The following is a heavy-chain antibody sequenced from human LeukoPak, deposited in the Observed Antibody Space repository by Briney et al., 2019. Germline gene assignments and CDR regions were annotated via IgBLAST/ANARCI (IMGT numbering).Heavy chain of an antibody. J-gene: IGHJ3*02. CDR2: INPNSGGT. CDR3: ARVSSSGWDAFDI. CDR1: GHSFTGYY. Sequence: ASVKVSCKASGHSFTGYYIHWVRQAPGQGLEWMGWINPNSGGTNYAQKFQGRVTMTRDTSISTAYMELSRLRSDDTAVYYCARVSSSGWDAFDIWGQGTMVTVSS. V-gene: IGHV1-2*02. D-gene: IGHD6-19*01.